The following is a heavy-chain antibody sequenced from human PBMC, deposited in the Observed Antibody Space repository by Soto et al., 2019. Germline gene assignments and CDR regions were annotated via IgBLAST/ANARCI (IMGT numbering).Heavy chain of an antibody. Sequence: PSETLSLTCTVSGGSISSGDYYWSRIRQPPGKGLEWIGYIYYSGSTYYNPSLKSRVTISVDTSKNQFSLKLSSVTAADTAVYYCARGVNHDFSPTAWFDPWGQGTLDTVSS. CDR2: IYYSGST. V-gene: IGHV4-30-4*01. CDR3: ARGVNHDFSPTAWFDP. CDR1: GGSISSGDYY. D-gene: IGHD3-3*01. J-gene: IGHJ5*02.